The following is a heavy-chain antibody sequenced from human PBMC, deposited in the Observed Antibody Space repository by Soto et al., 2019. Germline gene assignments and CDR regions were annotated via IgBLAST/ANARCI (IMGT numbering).Heavy chain of an antibody. CDR2: INAGNDNT. CDR1: GYIFTSYA. CDR3: ARSPYQLTYHWCDP. Sequence: GASVKVSCNASGYIFTSYAMHWVRQAPGQRLERMGWINAGNDNTKYSQKFQGRVTITRDTSASTVYMELRNLRSEDTAVYYCARSPYQLTYHWCDPLGRGTLVNVSS. D-gene: IGHD1-1*01. V-gene: IGHV1-3*01. J-gene: IGHJ5*02.